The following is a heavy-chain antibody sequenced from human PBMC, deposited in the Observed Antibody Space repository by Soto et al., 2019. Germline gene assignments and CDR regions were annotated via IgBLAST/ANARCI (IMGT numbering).Heavy chain of an antibody. V-gene: IGHV3-11*01. CDR2: ISSSGSTI. J-gene: IGHJ5*02. D-gene: IGHD3-10*01. CDR1: GFTFSDYY. CDR3: ARVPSWFGELSSWFDP. Sequence: GGSLRLSCAASGFTFSDYYMSWIRQAPGKGLEWVSYISSSGSTIYYADSVKGRFTISRDNAKNSLYLQMNSLRAEDTAVYYCARVPSWFGELSSWFDPWGQGTLVTVSS.